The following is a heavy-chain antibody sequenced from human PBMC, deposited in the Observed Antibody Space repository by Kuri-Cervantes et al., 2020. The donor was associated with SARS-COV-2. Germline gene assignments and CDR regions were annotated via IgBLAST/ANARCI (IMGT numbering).Heavy chain of an antibody. CDR3: AGSSIAPNYYYYGMDV. Sequence: ASVKVSCKASGYTFTGYYMHWVRQAPGQGLEWMGWINPNSGGTNYAQKFQGRVTMTRDTSISTAYMELSRLRSDDTAVYYCAGSSIAPNYYYYGMDVWGQGTTVTVSS. V-gene: IGHV1-2*02. J-gene: IGHJ6*02. CDR2: INPNSGGT. CDR1: GYTFTGYY. D-gene: IGHD3-10*01.